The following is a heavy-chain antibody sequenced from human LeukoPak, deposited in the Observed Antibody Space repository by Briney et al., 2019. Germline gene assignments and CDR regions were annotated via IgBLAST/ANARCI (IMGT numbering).Heavy chain of an antibody. Sequence: GESLKISCKGSGYSLTSYWIGWVRQMPGKGLEWMGIIYPGDSDTRYSPSFQGQVTISADKSISTAYLQWSSLKASDTAMYYCARVPYCGGDCYLYYFDYWGQGTLVTVSS. CDR2: IYPGDSDT. CDR1: GYSLTSYW. CDR3: ARVPYCGGDCYLYYFDY. V-gene: IGHV5-51*01. D-gene: IGHD2-21*02. J-gene: IGHJ4*02.